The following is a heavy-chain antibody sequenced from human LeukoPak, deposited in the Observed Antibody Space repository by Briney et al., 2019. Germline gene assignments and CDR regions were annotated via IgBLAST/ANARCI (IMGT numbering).Heavy chain of an antibody. D-gene: IGHD2-21*02. J-gene: IGHJ4*02. V-gene: IGHV4-34*01. CDR2: INHSGST. CDR3: ARGYRTYCGGDCYYY. CDR1: GGSFSGYY. Sequence: SETLSLTCAVYGGSFSGYYWSWIRQPPGKGLEWIEEINHSGSTNYNPSLKSRVTISVDTSKNQFSLKLSSVTAADTAVYYCARGYRTYCGGDCYYYWGQGTLVTVSS.